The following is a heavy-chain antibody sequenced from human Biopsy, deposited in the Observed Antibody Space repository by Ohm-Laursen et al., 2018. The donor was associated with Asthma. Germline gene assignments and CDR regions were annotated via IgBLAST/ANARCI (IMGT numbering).Heavy chain of an antibody. D-gene: IGHD6-19*01. CDR1: VGTFSNFA. CDR2: IMAVFGTT. V-gene: IGHV1-69*13. CDR3: ARCQVGYSSGWSLLLKKIYYSGMDV. Sequence: VKISCKAPVGTFSNFAISWVRQAPGQGLEWLGGIMAVFGTTNYAQKFQGRVTITADESTSTAYMEVTSLRSEDTAIYYCARCQVGYSSGWSLLLKKIYYSGMDVWGQGTAVTVSS. J-gene: IGHJ6*02.